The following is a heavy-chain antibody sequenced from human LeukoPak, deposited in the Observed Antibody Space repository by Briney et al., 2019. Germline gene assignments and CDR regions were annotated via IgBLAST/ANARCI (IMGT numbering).Heavy chain of an antibody. J-gene: IGHJ4*02. V-gene: IGHV3-23*01. CDR3: ARQSRNVIVAAAVATDFDQ. Sequence: QTGGSLRLSCAASGFSYSNYAMTWVRQTPGRGLEWVSSISPSGGHIYYADSVKGRFTLSRDNSNNALFLQMNSLRGDDTAVYYCARQSRNVIVAAAVATDFDQWGQGTLVTVSS. D-gene: IGHD5-12*01. CDR1: GFSYSNYA. CDR2: ISPSGGHI.